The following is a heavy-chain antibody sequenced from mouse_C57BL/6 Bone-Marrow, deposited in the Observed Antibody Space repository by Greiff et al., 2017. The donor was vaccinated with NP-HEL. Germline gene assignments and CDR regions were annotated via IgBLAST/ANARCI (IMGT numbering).Heavy chain of an antibody. V-gene: IGHV14-4*01. CDR1: GFNIKDDY. CDR3: ATSDYYGSSGFAY. CDR2: IDPENGDT. Sequence: VQLQQSGAELVRPGASVKLSCTASGFNIKDDYMHWVKQRPEQGLEWIGWIDPENGDTEYASKFQGKATITADTSSNTAYLHLSSLTSEDTAVYYCATSDYYGSSGFAYWGQGTLVTVSA. D-gene: IGHD1-1*01. J-gene: IGHJ3*01.